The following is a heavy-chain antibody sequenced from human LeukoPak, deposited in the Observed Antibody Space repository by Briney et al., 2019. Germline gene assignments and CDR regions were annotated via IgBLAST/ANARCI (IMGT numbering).Heavy chain of an antibody. CDR2: ISWNSDNI. CDR1: RFSFDDYA. D-gene: IGHD3-9*01. V-gene: IGHV3-9*01. CDR3: ARYGGFDWSYCYYGMDV. Sequence: GRSLRLSCAASRFSFDDYAMHWVRQAPGKGLEWVSGISWNSDNIGYADSVKGRFTISRDNAKNSLYLQMNSLRAEDTALYYCARYGGFDWSYCYYGMDVWGQGTTVTVSS. J-gene: IGHJ6*02.